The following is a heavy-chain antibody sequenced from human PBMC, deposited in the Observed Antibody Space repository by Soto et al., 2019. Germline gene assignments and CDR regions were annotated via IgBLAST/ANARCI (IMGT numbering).Heavy chain of an antibody. V-gene: IGHV3-23*01. CDR2: IGSTGSKI. Sequence: EVQLFESGGDLVQPGGSLRLSCAATGFTFSDDAMKWVRQTPGKGLEWVSSIGSTGSKIFYADSVKGRFTISRDNSRNTLYLQMNSLRADDTAVYYCAKFKELSRSGPDYWGQGNLVTVSS. J-gene: IGHJ4*02. CDR1: GFTFSDDA. CDR3: AKFKELSRSGPDY. D-gene: IGHD3-16*02.